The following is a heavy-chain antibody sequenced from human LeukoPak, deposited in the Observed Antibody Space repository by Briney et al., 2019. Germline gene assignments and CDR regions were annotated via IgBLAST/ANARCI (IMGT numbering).Heavy chain of an antibody. V-gene: IGHV3-23*01. Sequence: GGSLRLSCAASGFTFSSHAMSWVRQAPGKGLEWVSAISSGGGSTYYADSVKGRFTISRDNSKNTLYLQMNSLSAEDMAVYYCAKEPYSGSQLLDYWGQGTLVTVSS. J-gene: IGHJ4*02. CDR1: GFTFSSHA. CDR2: ISSGGGST. D-gene: IGHD1-26*01. CDR3: AKEPYSGSQLLDY.